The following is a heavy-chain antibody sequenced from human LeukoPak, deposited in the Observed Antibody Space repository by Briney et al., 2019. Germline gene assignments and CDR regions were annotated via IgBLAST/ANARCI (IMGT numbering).Heavy chain of an antibody. V-gene: IGHV4-39*07. D-gene: IGHD3-16*02. CDR1: GGSISSFSYY. J-gene: IGHJ4*02. CDR3: ARESITFGGVIAMGDPYYFAY. CDR2: IYYSGST. Sequence: SETLSLTCTVSGGSISSFSYYWGWIRQPPGLDLVWIGTIYYSGSTYYNPSLKSRVTMSVDTSKNQFSLKLSSVTAADTAVYYCARESITFGGVIAMGDPYYFAYWGQETLVTVSP.